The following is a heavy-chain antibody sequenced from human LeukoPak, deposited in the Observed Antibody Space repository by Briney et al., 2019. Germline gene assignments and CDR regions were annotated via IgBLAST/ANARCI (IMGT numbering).Heavy chain of an antibody. J-gene: IGHJ4*02. V-gene: IGHV5-51*01. D-gene: IGHD3-22*01. CDR3: ARLYDFDRSGYYYVGDY. Sequence: GESLKISCKGSGYSFSTYWIGWVRQMPGKGVEWMGIIYPGESDSRYSPSFEGQVTISADKSIRTAYLQWSSLKASDIAMYYCARLYDFDRSGYYYVGDYWGQGTLVTVSS. CDR2: IYPGESDS. CDR1: GYSFSTYW.